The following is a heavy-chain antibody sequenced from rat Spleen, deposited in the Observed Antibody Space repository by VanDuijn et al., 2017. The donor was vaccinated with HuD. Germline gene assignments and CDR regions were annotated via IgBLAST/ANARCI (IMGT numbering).Heavy chain of an antibody. Sequence: QVQLKESGPGLVQPSQTLSLTCTVSGFSLISNSLHWVRQPPGKGLEWMGRIWGNGNTDSNLVLTSRLSITRDTSKSQVFLKMNSLQTEDTAIYFCTRHYYDGSYYYPFPYWGQGTLVTVSS. CDR2: IWGNGNT. CDR1: GFSLISNS. D-gene: IGHD1-12*02. J-gene: IGHJ3*01. CDR3: TRHYYDGSYYYPFPY. V-gene: IGHV2-1*01.